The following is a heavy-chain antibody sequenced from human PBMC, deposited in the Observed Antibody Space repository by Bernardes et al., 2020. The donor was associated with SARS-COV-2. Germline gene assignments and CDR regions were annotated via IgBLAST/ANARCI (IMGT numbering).Heavy chain of an antibody. CDR3: ARVYFYGANFDN. Sequence: GGSLRLSCAASGFSFSSHWMHWVRQAPGKGLVWVSSINSDGSTTSYADSVKGRFTISRDNAKNTLYLQMNSLSAEDTAVYYCARVYFYGANFDNWGQGTLVTVSS. CDR2: INSDGSTT. J-gene: IGHJ4*02. CDR1: GFSFSSHW. V-gene: IGHV3-74*01. D-gene: IGHD4-17*01.